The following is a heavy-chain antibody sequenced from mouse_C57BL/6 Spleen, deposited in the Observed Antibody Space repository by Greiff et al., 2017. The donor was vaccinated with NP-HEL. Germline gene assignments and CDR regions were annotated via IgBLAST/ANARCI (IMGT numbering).Heavy chain of an antibody. CDR1: GYTFTSYG. CDR2: IYPRSGNT. CDR3: RGYDYDGYYFDY. J-gene: IGHJ2*01. V-gene: IGHV1-81*01. D-gene: IGHD2-4*01. Sequence: VQLQQSGAELARPGASVKLSCKASGYTFTSYGISWVKQRTGQGLEWIGEIYPRSGNTYYNEKFKGKATLTADKSSSTAYMELRSLTSEDSAVYFCRGYDYDGYYFDYWGQGTTLTVSS.